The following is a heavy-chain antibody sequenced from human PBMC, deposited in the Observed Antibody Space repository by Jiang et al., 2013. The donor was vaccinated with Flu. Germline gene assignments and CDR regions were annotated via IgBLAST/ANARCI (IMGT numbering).Heavy chain of an antibody. CDR1: SISSYY. V-gene: IGHV4-59*01. CDR2: SITVGAP. CDR3: ARVDYYGSGRSPQGMDV. D-gene: IGHD3-10*01. J-gene: IGHJ6*02. Sequence: SISSYYWSWIRQPPGKGLGVGLAISITVGAPTTTPPSRVEVTISVDTPKNQFSLKLNSVTAADTAVYYCARVDYYGSGRSPQGMDVWGQGTTGPPSP.